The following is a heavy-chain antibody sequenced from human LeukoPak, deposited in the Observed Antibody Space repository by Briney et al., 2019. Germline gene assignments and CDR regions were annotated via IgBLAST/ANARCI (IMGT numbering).Heavy chain of an antibody. CDR2: ISAYNGNT. J-gene: IGHJ6*03. Sequence: GASVKVSCKASGYTFTSYVISWVRQAPGQGLEWMGWISAYNGNTNYAQKLQGRVTMTTDTSTSTAYMELRSLRSDDTAVYYCARDPAYSSSWYVYYYYYMDVWGKETTVTISS. CDR3: ARDPAYSSSWYVYYYYYMDV. CDR1: GYTFTSYV. D-gene: IGHD6-13*01. V-gene: IGHV1-18*01.